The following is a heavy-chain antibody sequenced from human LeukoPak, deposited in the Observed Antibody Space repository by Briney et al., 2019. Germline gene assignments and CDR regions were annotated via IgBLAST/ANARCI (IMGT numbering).Heavy chain of an antibody. J-gene: IGHJ3*02. D-gene: IGHD3-22*01. CDR3: ARDRGTYYYDTTSHYDAFDI. CDR2: INRRGHT. Sequence: GGSLRLSCAASGFTFDRFTIHWVRQTPGKGLEWVSLINRRGHTFYADSVKGRFTISRDNAKNSLYLQMNSLRAEDTAVYYCARDRGTYYYDTTSHYDAFDIWGQGTMVTVSS. CDR1: GFTFDRFT. V-gene: IGHV3-43*01.